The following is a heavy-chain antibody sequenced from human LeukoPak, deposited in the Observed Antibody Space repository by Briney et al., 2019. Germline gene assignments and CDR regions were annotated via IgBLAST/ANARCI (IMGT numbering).Heavy chain of an antibody. CDR2: ISYDGSNK. V-gene: IGHV3-30-3*01. J-gene: IGHJ3*02. CDR1: GFTLSSYA. D-gene: IGHD6-19*01. CDR3: ARELHLPGYTSSIDAFDI. Sequence: GGSLRLSCAASGFTLSSYAMHWVRQDPGKGLEWVAVISYDGSNKYYADSVKGRFTISRDNSKNTLYLQMNSLRAEDTAVYYCARELHLPGYTSSIDAFDIWGQGTMVNVSS.